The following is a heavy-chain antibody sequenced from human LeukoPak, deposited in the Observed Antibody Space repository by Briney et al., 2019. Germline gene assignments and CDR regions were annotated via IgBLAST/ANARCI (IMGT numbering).Heavy chain of an antibody. D-gene: IGHD6-19*01. J-gene: IGHJ6*02. Sequence: GGSLRFSCAASGFTFSSYAMHWVRQAPGKGLEWVAVISYDGSNKYYADSVKGRFTISRDNSKNTLYLQMNSLRAEDTAVYYCARGGSGWYGYYYGMDVWGQGTTVTVSS. CDR1: GFTFSSYA. V-gene: IGHV3-30-3*01. CDR2: ISYDGSNK. CDR3: ARGGSGWYGYYYGMDV.